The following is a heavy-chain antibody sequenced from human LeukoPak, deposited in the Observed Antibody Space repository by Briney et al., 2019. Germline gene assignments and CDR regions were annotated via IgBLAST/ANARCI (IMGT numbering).Heavy chain of an antibody. CDR2: IHYSGSA. CDR1: GGSINSTTYY. J-gene: IGHJ4*02. D-gene: IGHD6-19*01. CDR3: ARETGYSSGWPLYYFDY. V-gene: IGHV4-39*02. Sequence: SEILSLTCTVSGGSINSTTYYWGWIRQPPGKGLEWIGSIHYSGSAYNNPSLKSRVAISVDTSKNQFSLNLSSVTAADTAVYYRARETGYSSGWPLYYFDYWGQGTLVTVSS.